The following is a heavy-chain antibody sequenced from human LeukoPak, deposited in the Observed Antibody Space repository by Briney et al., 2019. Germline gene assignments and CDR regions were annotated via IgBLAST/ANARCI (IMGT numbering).Heavy chain of an antibody. D-gene: IGHD4-17*01. J-gene: IGHJ3*02. CDR3: ASNDYGETRGAFDI. Sequence: SQTLSLTCTVSGGSISSGSYYWSWIRQPAGKGLEWIGRIYTSGSTNYNPSLKSRVTISVDTSKNQFSLKLSSVTAADTAVYYCASNDYGETRGAFDIWGQGTMVTVSS. CDR2: IYTSGST. CDR1: GGSISSGSYY. V-gene: IGHV4-61*02.